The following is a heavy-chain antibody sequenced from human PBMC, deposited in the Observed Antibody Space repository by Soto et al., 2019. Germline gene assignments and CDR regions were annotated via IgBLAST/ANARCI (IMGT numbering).Heavy chain of an antibody. D-gene: IGHD3-10*01. V-gene: IGHV4-30-2*01. CDR3: SGGRPRRGVWFGP. CDR1: GGSISSGGYS. Sequence: SETLSLTWADSGGSISSGGYSWSWIRQPPGQGLEWIGYKYHSGSTYYNPSLKSRVTISVDRSKNQFYLKLSSVAAAVRAVDQCSGGRPRRGVWFGPWGRGTLVAVSS. J-gene: IGHJ5*02. CDR2: KYHSGST.